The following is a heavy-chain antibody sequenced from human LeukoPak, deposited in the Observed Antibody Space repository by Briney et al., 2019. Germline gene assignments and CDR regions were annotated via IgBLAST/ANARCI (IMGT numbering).Heavy chain of an antibody. D-gene: IGHD6-13*01. CDR3: AAAAGKD. CDR2: MNPNSGNT. CDR1: GCTFTSYA. Sequence: ASVKVSCKASGCTFTSYAMHWVRQTTGQGLEWMGWMNPNSGNTGYAQKFQGRVTMTRNTSISTAYMELSSLRSEDTAVYYCAAAAGKDWGQGTLVTVSS. J-gene: IGHJ4*02. V-gene: IGHV1-8*02.